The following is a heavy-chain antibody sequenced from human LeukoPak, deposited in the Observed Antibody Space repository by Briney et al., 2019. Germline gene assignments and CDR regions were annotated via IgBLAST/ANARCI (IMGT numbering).Heavy chain of an antibody. J-gene: IGHJ4*02. Sequence: GGSLRLSCAASGFIFTNYFMSWVRRAPGKGLEWVANIKQDGSETYYVDSVKGRFTISRDNAKDSVFLQMNSLRAEDTAVYYCARGDRVGVTTGHFDYWGQGTLVTVSS. CDR1: GFIFTNYF. CDR2: IKQDGSET. D-gene: IGHD1-26*01. CDR3: ARGDRVGVTTGHFDY. V-gene: IGHV3-7*03.